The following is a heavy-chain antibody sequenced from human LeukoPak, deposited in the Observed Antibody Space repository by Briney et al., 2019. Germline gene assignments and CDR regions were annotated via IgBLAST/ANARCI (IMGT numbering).Heavy chain of an antibody. CDR1: GFTFSDYY. V-gene: IGHV3-11*04. J-gene: IGHJ1*01. CDR2: ISSSGSTI. D-gene: IGHD3-22*01. Sequence: NSGGSLRLSCAASGFTFSDYYMSWIRQAPGKGLEWVSYISSSGSTIYYADSVKGRFTISRDNAKNSLYLQVNSLRAEDTAVYYCARDTHYYDSSGWLGGYFQHWGQGTLVTVSS. CDR3: ARDTHYYDSSGWLGGYFQH.